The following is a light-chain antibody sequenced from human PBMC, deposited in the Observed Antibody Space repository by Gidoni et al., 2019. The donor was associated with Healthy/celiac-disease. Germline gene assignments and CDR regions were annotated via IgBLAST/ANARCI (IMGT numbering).Light chain of an antibody. J-gene: IGKJ1*01. V-gene: IGKV1-39*01. CDR2: AAC. Sequence: DIQMTHSPSSLSASVGDRVTITCRASQSISCYLSWYQKKPGKATKLLNYAACSLHGGVQSRFSSSGAGADFTLTSSRQQPEDFANYCCQQGNSIPDTFGQGTKVEIK. CDR1: QSISCY. CDR3: QQGNSIPDT.